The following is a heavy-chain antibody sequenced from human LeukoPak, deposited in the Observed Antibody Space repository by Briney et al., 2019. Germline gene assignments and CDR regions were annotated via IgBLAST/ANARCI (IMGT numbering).Heavy chain of an antibody. CDR2: ISAYNGNT. CDR1: GYTFTSYG. Sequence: ASVKVSCMASGYTFTSYGISWVRQAPGQGLEWMGWISAYNGNTNYAQKLQGRVTMTTDTSTSTAYMELRSLRSDDTAVYYCARLDTAMVTYYYYYMDVWGKGTTVTVSS. CDR3: ARLDTAMVTYYYYYMDV. V-gene: IGHV1-18*01. D-gene: IGHD5-18*01. J-gene: IGHJ6*03.